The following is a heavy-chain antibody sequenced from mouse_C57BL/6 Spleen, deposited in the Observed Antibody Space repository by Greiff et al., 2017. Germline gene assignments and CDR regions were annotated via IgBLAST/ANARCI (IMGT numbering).Heavy chain of an antibody. CDR3: ARAYYGSSHYYAMDY. CDR2: IYPGSGNT. D-gene: IGHD1-1*01. V-gene: IGHV1-76*01. Sequence: VQLQQSGAELVRPGASVKLSCKASGYTFTDYYINWVKQRPGQGLEWIARIYPGSGNTYYNEKFKGKATLTAEKSSSTAYMQLSSLTSEDSAVYFCARAYYGSSHYYAMDYWGQGTSVTVSS. J-gene: IGHJ4*01. CDR1: GYTFTDYY.